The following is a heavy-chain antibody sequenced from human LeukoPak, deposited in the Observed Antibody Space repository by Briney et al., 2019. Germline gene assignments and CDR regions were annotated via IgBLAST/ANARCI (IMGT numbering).Heavy chain of an antibody. CDR1: GFTFSSYG. D-gene: IGHD5-12*01. CDR3: AKDRVDIVATIPEY. J-gene: IGHJ4*02. V-gene: IGHV3-30*02. CDR2: IRYDGSNK. Sequence: GGSLRLSCAASGFTFSSYGMNWVRQAPGKGLEWVAFIRYDGSNKYYADSVKGRFTISRDNAKNTLYLQMNSLRAEDTAVYYCAKDRVDIVATIPEYWGQGTLVTVSS.